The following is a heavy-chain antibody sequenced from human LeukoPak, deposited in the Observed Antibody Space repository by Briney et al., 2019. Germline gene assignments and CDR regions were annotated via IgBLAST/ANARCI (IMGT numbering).Heavy chain of an antibody. V-gene: IGHV5-51*01. CDR2: IYPGDSDT. J-gene: IGHJ6*03. CDR3: ARQNYYGSGSYYNHYYYMDV. CDR1: GYSFTSDW. Sequence: GESLKISCQGSGYSFTSDWIGWVRQMPGKGLEWMGIIYPGDSDTKYSPSFQGQVTFSADKSISTAYLQWSSLKASDTAMYYCARQNYYGSGSYYNHYYYMDVWGKGTTVTISS. D-gene: IGHD3-10*01.